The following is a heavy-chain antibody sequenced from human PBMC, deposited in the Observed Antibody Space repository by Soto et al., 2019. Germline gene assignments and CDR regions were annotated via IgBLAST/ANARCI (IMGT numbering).Heavy chain of an antibody. CDR1: GFTFSSYW. J-gene: IGHJ6*02. V-gene: IGHV3-7*01. CDR2: IKQDGSEK. CDR3: ARDHNSGSYFYYYYGMDV. Sequence: EVQLVESGGGLVQPGGSLRLSCAASGFTFSSYWMSWVRQAPGKGLEWVANIKQDGSEKYYVDSVKGRFTISRDNAKNSLYLQMNSLRAEDTAVYYWARDHNSGSYFYYYYGMDVWGQGTTVTVSS. D-gene: IGHD1-26*01.